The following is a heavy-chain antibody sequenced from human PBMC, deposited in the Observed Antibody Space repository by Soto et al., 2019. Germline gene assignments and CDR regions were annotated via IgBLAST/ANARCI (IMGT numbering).Heavy chain of an antibody. D-gene: IGHD3-22*01. CDR3: ARATMIVVGKRSYYFDY. Sequence: GGSLRLSCAASGFTFISYSMNWVRPAPGKGLEWVSYISSSSSNLYYADSVKGRFTISRDNAKNSLYLQMNSLRDEDTAVYYCARATMIVVGKRSYYFDYWGQGTLVTVSS. V-gene: IGHV3-48*02. CDR2: ISSSSSNL. J-gene: IGHJ4*02. CDR1: GFTFISYS.